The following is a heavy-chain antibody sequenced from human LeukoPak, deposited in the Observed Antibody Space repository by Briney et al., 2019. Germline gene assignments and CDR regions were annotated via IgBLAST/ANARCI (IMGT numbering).Heavy chain of an antibody. CDR3: ARNAHYSSSWYKRFDP. V-gene: IGHV1-8*01. J-gene: IGHJ5*02. D-gene: IGHD6-13*01. CDR2: MNPNSGNT. Sequence: ASVKVSCKASGYTFTSYDINWVRQATGQGLEWMGWMNPNSGNTGYAQKFQGRVTMTRNTSISTANMELSSLRSEDTAVYYCARNAHYSSSWYKRFDPWGQGTLVTVSS. CDR1: GYTFTSYD.